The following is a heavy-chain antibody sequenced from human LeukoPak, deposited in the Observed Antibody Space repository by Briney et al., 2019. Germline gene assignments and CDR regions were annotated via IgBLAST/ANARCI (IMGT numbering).Heavy chain of an antibody. Sequence: GGSLRLSCAASGFTFSSYSMNWVRQAPGKGLEWVSSISSSSSYIYYADSVKGRFTISRDNAKNSLYLQMNSLRAEVTAVYYCARVSGYGDIVVVVAATPEYYFDYWGQGTLVTVSS. D-gene: IGHD2-15*01. CDR2: ISSSSSYI. CDR1: GFTFSSYS. CDR3: ARVSGYGDIVVVVAATPEYYFDY. V-gene: IGHV3-21*01. J-gene: IGHJ4*02.